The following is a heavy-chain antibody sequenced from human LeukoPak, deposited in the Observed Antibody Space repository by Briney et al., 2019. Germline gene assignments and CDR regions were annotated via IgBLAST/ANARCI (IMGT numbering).Heavy chain of an antibody. CDR2: INHSGST. D-gene: IGHD6-13*01. CDR3: ARGVYSGSWYID. Sequence: PSETLSLTCAVYGGSFSGYYWSWIRQPPGKGLEWIGEINHSGSTNYNPSLKSRVTISEDTSKNQFYLKLSSVTAVDTAVYYCARGVYSGSWYIDWGQGTLVTVSS. J-gene: IGHJ4*02. V-gene: IGHV4-34*01. CDR1: GGSFSGYY.